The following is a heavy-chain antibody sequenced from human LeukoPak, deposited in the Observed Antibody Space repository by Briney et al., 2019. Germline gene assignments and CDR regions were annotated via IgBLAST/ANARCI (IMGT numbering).Heavy chain of an antibody. CDR3: ARATRIYSSGWYYSFDY. J-gene: IGHJ4*02. CDR1: GFTFSTYW. CDR2: INVDGSGA. Sequence: GGSLRLSCAASGFTFSTYWMHWVRQAPGKGLVWVSHINVDGSGATYADSVKGRFTISRDNAKNTLYLHMNSLRAEDMAVYYCARATRIYSSGWYYSFDYWGQGTLVTVSS. V-gene: IGHV3-74*01. D-gene: IGHD6-19*01.